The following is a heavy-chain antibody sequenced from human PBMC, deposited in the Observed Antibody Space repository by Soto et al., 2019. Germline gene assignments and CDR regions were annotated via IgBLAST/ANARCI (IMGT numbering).Heavy chain of an antibody. CDR3: AKDGLGGSYCDY. D-gene: IGHD2-15*01. Sequence: QVQLVESGGGVVQPGRSLRLSCAASAFTFSSYGMHWVRQAPGKGLEWVAVISYDGSNKYYADSVKGRFTISRDNSKNTLYLQMNSLRAEDTAVYYCAKDGLGGSYCDYWGQGTLVTVSS. J-gene: IGHJ4*02. V-gene: IGHV3-30*18. CDR2: ISYDGSNK. CDR1: AFTFSSYG.